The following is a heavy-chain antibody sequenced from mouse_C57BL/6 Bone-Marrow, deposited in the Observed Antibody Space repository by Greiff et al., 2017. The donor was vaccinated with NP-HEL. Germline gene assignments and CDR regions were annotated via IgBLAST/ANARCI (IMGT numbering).Heavy chain of an antibody. Sequence: EVKLMESGPGLVKPSQSLSLTCSVTGYSITSGYYWNWIRQFPGNKLEWMGYISYDGSNNYNPSLKNRISITRDTSKNQFFLKLNSVTTEDTATYYCARGPPGYYFDYWGQGTTLTVSS. CDR2: ISYDGSN. CDR1: GYSITSGYY. CDR3: ARGPPGYYFDY. J-gene: IGHJ2*01. D-gene: IGHD6-1*01. V-gene: IGHV3-6*01.